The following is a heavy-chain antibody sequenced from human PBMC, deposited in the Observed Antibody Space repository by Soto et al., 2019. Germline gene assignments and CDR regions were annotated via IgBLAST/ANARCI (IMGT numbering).Heavy chain of an antibody. CDR1: GFSLTTQGVH. Sequence: QITLKESGPTLVKPTQTLTLTCTFSGFSLTTQGVHVGWIRQPPVKALEWLALIYWDDNEVYTPSLNNRLSITNDPSKSLVVLTLSTVDPVDCATYYCVYRDFGDYFFQFWGQATLVTVSP. CDR3: VYRDFGDYFFQF. V-gene: IGHV2-5*02. CDR2: IYWDDNE. D-gene: IGHD4-17*01. J-gene: IGHJ4*02.